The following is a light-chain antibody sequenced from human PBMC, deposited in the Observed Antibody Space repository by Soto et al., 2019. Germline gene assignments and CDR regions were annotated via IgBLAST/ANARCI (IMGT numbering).Light chain of an antibody. CDR2: GSS. J-gene: IGKJ4*01. Sequence: VLTQSPGTLSLSPGESATLSCRASQSLSGNYLAWYQQNPGQAPRLLIDGSSTRATSIPGRFSGSGSGTDLTLTISRLEPEDFAVYYCQQYSSSPLTFGGGTKVDI. CDR3: QQYSSSPLT. V-gene: IGKV3-20*01. CDR1: QSLSGNY.